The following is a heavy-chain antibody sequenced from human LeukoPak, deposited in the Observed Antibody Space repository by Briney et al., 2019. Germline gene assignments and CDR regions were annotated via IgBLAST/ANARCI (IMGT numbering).Heavy chain of an antibody. D-gene: IGHD6-13*01. CDR2: ISWNGATI. V-gene: IGHV3-9*01. Sequence: GGSLRFSCAASGFTFDDYAMHWVRQVPGKGLEWVSGISWNGATIFYADSVKGRFTISRDDAKKTLHLEMNSLRAEDTALYYCAKRSAAGTVGYFDFWGQGTLVTVSS. CDR1: GFTFDDYA. CDR3: AKRSAAGTVGYFDF. J-gene: IGHJ4*02.